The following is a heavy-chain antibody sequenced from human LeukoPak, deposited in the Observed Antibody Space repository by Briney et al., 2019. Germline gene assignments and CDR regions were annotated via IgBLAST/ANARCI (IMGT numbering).Heavy chain of an antibody. CDR1: GGSISSSNW. D-gene: IGHD3-10*01. CDR2: IYHTGSS. J-gene: IGHJ4*02. Sequence: PSGTLSLTCAVSGGSISSSNWWSWVRQPPGKGLEWIGEIYHTGSSNYNPSLKSRVTISVDKSKNQFSLKLSSVTAADTAVYYCARVDYGSGSFDQWGQGSLVTVSS. CDR3: ARVDYGSGSFDQ. V-gene: IGHV4-4*02.